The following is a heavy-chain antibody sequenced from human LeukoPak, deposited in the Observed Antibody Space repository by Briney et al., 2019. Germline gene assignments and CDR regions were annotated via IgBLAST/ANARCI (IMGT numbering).Heavy chain of an antibody. V-gene: IGHV3-11*04. CDR1: GFTFSDYF. CDR2: INSDGNNI. CDR3: ATSRVFDF. Sequence: GGSLRLSCVTSGFTFSDYFMNWIRQAPGKGPEWLSFINSDGNNIYYRDSVKGRFTISRDNAKKTLYLEMNNLRVDDTAIYYCATSRVFDFWGQGTLVAVSS. J-gene: IGHJ4*02.